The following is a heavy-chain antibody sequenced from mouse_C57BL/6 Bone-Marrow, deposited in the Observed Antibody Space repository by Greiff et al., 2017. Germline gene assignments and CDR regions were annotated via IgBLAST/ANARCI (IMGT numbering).Heavy chain of an antibody. V-gene: IGHV2-9*01. CDR2: IWGGGST. CDR3: AKHRTVVNAMDY. Sequence: VHLVESGPGLVAPSQSLSITCTVSGYSLTSYGVDWVRQPPGTGLEWLGIIWGGGSTTYNSALMSSLTISKDNSTSHAFLKMNSLQNDDTAMYYCAKHRTVVNAMDYWGQGTSVTVSS. J-gene: IGHJ4*01. CDR1: GYSLTSYG. D-gene: IGHD1-1*01.